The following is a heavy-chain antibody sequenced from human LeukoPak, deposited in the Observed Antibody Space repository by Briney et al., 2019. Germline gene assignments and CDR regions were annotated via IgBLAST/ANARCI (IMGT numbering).Heavy chain of an antibody. V-gene: IGHV4-39*01. D-gene: IGHD3-10*01. Sequence: SVTLSLTCTVSGGSISSSYYWGWIRQPPGKGLEWIGNIYHSGSTYYNPSLKSRVTISVDTSKNQFSLKLSSVTAADTAVYYCARQDGSGSYYKMRLDYWGQGTLVTVSS. CDR2: IYHSGST. J-gene: IGHJ4*02. CDR3: ARQDGSGSYYKMRLDY. CDR1: GGSISSSYY.